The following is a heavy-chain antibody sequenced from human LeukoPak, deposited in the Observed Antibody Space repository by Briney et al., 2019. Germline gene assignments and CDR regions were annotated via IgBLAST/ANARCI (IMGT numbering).Heavy chain of an antibody. D-gene: IGHD5-18*01. CDR1: GFSFSDYA. J-gene: IGHJ4*02. Sequence: PGGSLRLSCTASGFSFSDYAMTWVRQAPGKGLEWVAGISYDGSDKDYADSVKGRFTISRDNSKNTLYLQMNSLRAEDTAVYYCARSRVDTIYFDYWGQGTLVTVSS. CDR2: ISYDGSDK. CDR3: ARSRVDTIYFDY. V-gene: IGHV3-30*04.